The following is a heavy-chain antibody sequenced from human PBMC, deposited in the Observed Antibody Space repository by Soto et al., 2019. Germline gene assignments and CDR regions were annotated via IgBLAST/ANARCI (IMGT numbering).Heavy chain of an antibody. CDR2: IYYSGST. J-gene: IGHJ3*02. Sequence: QVQLQESGPGLVKPSETLSLTCTVSGGSISSYYWRWIRQPPGKGLEWIGYIYYSGSTNYNPSLXGXVXIXXDTSKNQFSLKLSSVTAADTAVYYCARRYGSAFDIWGQGTMVTVSS. D-gene: IGHD3-10*01. CDR3: ARRYGSAFDI. V-gene: IGHV4-59*01. CDR1: GGSISSYY.